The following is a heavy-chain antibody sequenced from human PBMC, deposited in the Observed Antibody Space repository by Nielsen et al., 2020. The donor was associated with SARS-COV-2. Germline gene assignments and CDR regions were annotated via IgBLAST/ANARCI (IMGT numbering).Heavy chain of an antibody. CDR1: GFTFSSYW. CDR3: ARDWVPVAGHNYYGMDV. V-gene: IGHV3-74*01. J-gene: IGHJ6*02. Sequence: GGSLRLSCTASGFTFSSYWMHWVRQAPGKGLVWVSRINSDGSSTSYADSVKGRFTISRDNAKNTLYLQMNSLRAEDTAVYYCARDWVPVAGHNYYGMDVWGQGTTVTVSS. D-gene: IGHD6-19*01. CDR2: INSDGSST.